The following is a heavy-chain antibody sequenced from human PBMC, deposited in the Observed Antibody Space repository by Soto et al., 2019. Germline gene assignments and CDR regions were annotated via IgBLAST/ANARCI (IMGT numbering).Heavy chain of an antibody. J-gene: IGHJ4*02. Sequence: SVKVSCKASGGTFSSYAISWVRQAPGQGLEWMGGIIPIFGTANYAQKFQGRVTITADESTSTAYMELSSLRSEDMAVYYCARGGSGYYTLYYFDYWGQGTLVTVSS. CDR3: ARGGSGYYTLYYFDY. D-gene: IGHD3-3*01. CDR1: GGTFSSYA. CDR2: IIPIFGTA. V-gene: IGHV1-69*13.